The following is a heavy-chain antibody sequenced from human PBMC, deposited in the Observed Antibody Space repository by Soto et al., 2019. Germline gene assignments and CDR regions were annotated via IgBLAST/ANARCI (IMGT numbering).Heavy chain of an antibody. J-gene: IGHJ4*02. V-gene: IGHV3-23*01. Sequence: GGSLRLSCEASKFTFSSYSMSWVRQAPGKGLEWVSGISASGSSSDYADSVKGRFTISRDNSKNTLYLQMNSLRAEDTAVYYCAKGDYDFWSGYYYFDYWGQGTLVTVSS. D-gene: IGHD3-3*01. CDR3: AKGDYDFWSGYYYFDY. CDR2: ISASGSSS. CDR1: KFTFSSYS.